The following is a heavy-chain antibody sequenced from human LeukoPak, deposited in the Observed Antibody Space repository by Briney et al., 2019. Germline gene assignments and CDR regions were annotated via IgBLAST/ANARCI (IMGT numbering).Heavy chain of an antibody. Sequence: GGSLRLSCAASGFTFSSYSMNWVRQAPGEGLEWVSSISSSSSYIYYADSVKGRFTISRDNAKNSLYLQMNSLRAEDTAVYYCARGSNYAYYYYYMDVWGKGTTVTVSS. CDR1: GFTFSSYS. V-gene: IGHV3-21*01. J-gene: IGHJ6*03. CDR2: ISSSSSYI. D-gene: IGHD4-11*01. CDR3: ARGSNYAYYYYYMDV.